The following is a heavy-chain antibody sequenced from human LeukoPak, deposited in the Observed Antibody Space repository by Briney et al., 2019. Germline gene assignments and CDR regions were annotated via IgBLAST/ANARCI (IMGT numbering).Heavy chain of an antibody. Sequence: SETLSLTCTVSGGSISSYYWSWIRQPPGKGLEWIGEINHSGSTNYNPSLKSRVTISVDMSKNQFSLKLSSVTAADTAVYYCARTTYDSSGYYRYWGQGTLVTVSS. CDR1: GGSISSYY. V-gene: IGHV4-34*01. CDR3: ARTTYDSSGYYRY. CDR2: INHSGST. J-gene: IGHJ4*02. D-gene: IGHD3-22*01.